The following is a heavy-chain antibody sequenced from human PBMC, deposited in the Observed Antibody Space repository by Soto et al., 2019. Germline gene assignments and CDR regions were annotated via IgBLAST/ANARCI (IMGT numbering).Heavy chain of an antibody. V-gene: IGHV3-23*01. CDR3: ATLLVVGAGY. D-gene: IGHD1-26*01. CDR2: ISGSGGST. CDR1: GFTFSSYA. J-gene: IGHJ4*02. Sequence: EVQLLESGGGLVQPGGSLRLSCAASGFTFSSYAMSWVRQAPGKGLEWVSAISGSGGSTYYAGSVKGRFTISRDNSKNKLYRQVNRLRAEDTAVYYCATLLVVGAGYWGQGTLVTVSS.